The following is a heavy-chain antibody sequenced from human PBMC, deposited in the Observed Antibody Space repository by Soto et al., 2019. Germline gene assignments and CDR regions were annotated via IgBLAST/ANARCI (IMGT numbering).Heavy chain of an antibody. CDR1: GYTFTNNF. V-gene: IGHV1-46*01. CDR3: ARDRYYYYYVMDV. Sequence: VKVSCKASGYTFTNNFLHWVRQAPGQGLQWMGIINPSSGNTTYAQKFQGRVTITRDTSTSTIYMDLRSLTSEDTAVYYCARDRYYYYYVMDVWGQGTTVTVSS. J-gene: IGHJ6*02. CDR2: INPSSGNT.